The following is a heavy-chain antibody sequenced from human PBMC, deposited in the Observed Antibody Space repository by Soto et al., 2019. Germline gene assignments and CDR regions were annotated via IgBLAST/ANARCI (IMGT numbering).Heavy chain of an antibody. J-gene: IGHJ4*02. V-gene: IGHV3-30*04. Sequence: QVHLAESGGGVVQPGRSLRLSCAASGFTFSNYPMNWVRQAPGKGLEWVAVISYDGNTKHYADSVKGRCTISRDNPRNTLYLQMNSLRVEDTAVYYCAREVSLGVAAAGCFDSWGQGAQVTVSS. CDR3: AREVSLGVAAAGCFDS. D-gene: IGHD6-25*01. CDR2: ISYDGNTK. CDR1: GFTFSNYP.